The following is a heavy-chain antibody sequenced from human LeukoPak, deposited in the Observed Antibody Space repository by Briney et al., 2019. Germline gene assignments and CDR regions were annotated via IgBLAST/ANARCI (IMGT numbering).Heavy chain of an antibody. CDR3: ARHPFATPFDY. J-gene: IGHJ4*02. CDR2: VYYSGDT. Sequence: SETLSLTCTVSGDSVSGVYWSWIRQPPGKGLEWIGYVYYSGDTNYNPSLKSRVTMSLDTSKNQASLRLSSVTAADRAVYYCARHPFATPFDYWGRGTLLTVSS. D-gene: IGHD2-15*01. V-gene: IGHV4-59*08. CDR1: GDSVSGVY.